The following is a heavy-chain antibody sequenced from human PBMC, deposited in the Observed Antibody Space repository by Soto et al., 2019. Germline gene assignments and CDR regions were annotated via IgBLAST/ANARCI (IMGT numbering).Heavy chain of an antibody. CDR2: INAGNGNT. CDR1: GYTFTSYA. D-gene: IGHD2-15*01. Sequence: ASVKVSCKASGYTFTSYAMHWVRQAPGQRLEWMGWINAGNGNTKYSQKFQGRVTITRDTSASTAYMELSSLRSEDTAVYYCARDRRYCSGGSCYLMSGWFDPWGQGTLVTSSS. J-gene: IGHJ5*02. CDR3: ARDRRYCSGGSCYLMSGWFDP. V-gene: IGHV1-3*01.